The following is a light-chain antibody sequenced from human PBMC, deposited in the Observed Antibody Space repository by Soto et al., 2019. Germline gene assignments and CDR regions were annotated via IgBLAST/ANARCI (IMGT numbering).Light chain of an antibody. CDR2: KAS. CDR3: QQYNTYSPRNP. J-gene: IGKJ1*01. Sequence: DIQMTQSPSTLSASVGDRVTITCRASQSISSWLAWYQQKPGKAPKLLIYKASSLDSGVPSRFSGSGSGTDITLTISSLQPDDFATYYCQQYNTYSPRNPFGQGTKVEIK. V-gene: IGKV1-5*03. CDR1: QSISSW.